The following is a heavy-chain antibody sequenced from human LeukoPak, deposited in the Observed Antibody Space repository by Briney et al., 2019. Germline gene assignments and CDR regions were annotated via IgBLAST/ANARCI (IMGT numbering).Heavy chain of an antibody. CDR3: AKVRVGTAHFDY. Sequence: GGSLRLSCAASGFTFSNYGMHWVRQAPGKGLEWVVVISHDGSNNNYADSVKGRFTISRDNSKNTLYLQMNSLRPEDTAVYYCAKVRVGTAHFDYWGQGTPVTVSS. V-gene: IGHV3-30*18. CDR1: GFTFSNYG. D-gene: IGHD2-15*01. J-gene: IGHJ4*02. CDR2: ISHDGSNN.